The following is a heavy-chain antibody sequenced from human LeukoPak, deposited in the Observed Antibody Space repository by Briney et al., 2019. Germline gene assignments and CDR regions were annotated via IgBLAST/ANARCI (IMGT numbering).Heavy chain of an antibody. CDR1: GDIFTSYW. V-gene: IGHV5-51*01. J-gene: IGHJ4*02. CDR3: ARERWGSGDY. CDR2: IYPGDSNI. Sequence: GEPLKISCKSSGDIFTSYWIGWVRQMPGKGLDWMGIIYPGDSNIKYSPSFQGQVTISADESINTVYLQWSSLKASDSAMYYCARERWGSGDYWGQGTLVTVSS. D-gene: IGHD2-21*01.